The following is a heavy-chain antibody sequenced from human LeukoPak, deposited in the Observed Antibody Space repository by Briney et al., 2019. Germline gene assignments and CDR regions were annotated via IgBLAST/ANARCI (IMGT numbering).Heavy chain of an antibody. J-gene: IGHJ4*02. CDR2: IRYDGSNK. Sequence: PGGSLRLSCAASGFTFSSYCMHWVRQAPGKGLEWVAFIRYDGSNKYYADSVKGRFPISRDNSKNTLYLQMNSLRAEDTAVYYCAGRYCSSTSCYSDYWGQGTLVTVSS. V-gene: IGHV3-30*02. CDR3: AGRYCSSTSCYSDY. CDR1: GFTFSSYC. D-gene: IGHD2-2*02.